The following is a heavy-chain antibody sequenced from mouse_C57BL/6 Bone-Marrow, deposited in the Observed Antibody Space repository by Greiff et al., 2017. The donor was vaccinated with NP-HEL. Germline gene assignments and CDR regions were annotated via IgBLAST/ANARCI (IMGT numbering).Heavy chain of an antibody. V-gene: IGHV1-39*01. CDR1: GYSFPDYN. Sequence: EVQLQQSGPELVKPGASVQISCKASGYSFPDYNMNWVQQSNGTSLEWIGVINPNYGTTSYNQKFKGTATLPVDQSSSTAYMQLNSLTSEDSAVYYCARGGLVTPYYCDYWGQGTTLTVSS. D-gene: IGHD2-5*01. CDR2: INPNYGTT. J-gene: IGHJ2*01. CDR3: ARGGLVTPYYCDY.